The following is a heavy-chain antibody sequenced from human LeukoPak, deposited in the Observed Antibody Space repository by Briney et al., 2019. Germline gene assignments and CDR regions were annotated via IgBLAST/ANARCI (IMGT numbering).Heavy chain of an antibody. D-gene: IGHD4-17*01. CDR1: GFTFRSYA. CDR3: ARGGPQGYGDYIDSY. Sequence: PGGSQRLSCAASGFTFRSYAMSWVRQAPGKGLEWVSAISCSGGSTYYADSVKGRFTISRDNSKNTLYLQMNSLRAEYTAVYYCARGGPQGYGDYIDSYWGQGTLVTVSS. V-gene: IGHV3-23*01. CDR2: ISCSGGST. J-gene: IGHJ4*02.